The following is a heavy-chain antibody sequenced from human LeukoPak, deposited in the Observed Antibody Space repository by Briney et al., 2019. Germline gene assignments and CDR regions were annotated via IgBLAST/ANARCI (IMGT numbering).Heavy chain of an antibody. Sequence: SEPLSLTCTVSGGSISSYYWSWIRPPPGKGLEWIGYIYYSGSTNYDPSLKSRVTTSVDTSKNQFSLKLSSVTAADTAVYYCARGGDSSGYYYPVFDYWGQGTLVTVSS. CDR2: IYYSGST. V-gene: IGHV4-59*01. D-gene: IGHD3-22*01. J-gene: IGHJ4*02. CDR3: ARGGDSSGYYYPVFDY. CDR1: GGSISSYY.